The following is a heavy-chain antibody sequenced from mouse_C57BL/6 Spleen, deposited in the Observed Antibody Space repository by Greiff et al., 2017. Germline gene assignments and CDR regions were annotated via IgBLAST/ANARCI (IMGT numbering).Heavy chain of an antibody. CDR3: ARGGGYWYFDV. CDR2: IYPGDGDT. D-gene: IGHD1-1*02. J-gene: IGHJ1*03. V-gene: IGHV1-80*01. CDR1: GYAFSSSW. Sequence: QVQLQQSGAELVKPGASVKISCKASGYAFSSSWMNWVKQRPGKGLEWIGQIYPGDGDTNYNGKFKGKATLTADKSSSTASMQRSSLTSEDSAVYFCARGGGYWYFDVWGTGTTVTVSA.